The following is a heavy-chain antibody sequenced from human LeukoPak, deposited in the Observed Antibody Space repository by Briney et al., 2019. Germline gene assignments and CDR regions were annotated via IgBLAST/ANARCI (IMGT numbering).Heavy chain of an antibody. D-gene: IGHD2-2*02. V-gene: IGHV3-23*01. J-gene: IGHJ4*02. CDR3: AKDQLGAYCSSTSCYNFDY. CDR1: GFTFSSYG. CDR2: ISGSGDST. Sequence: GSLRLSCAASGFTFSSYGMSWVRQAPGKGLEWVSVISGSGDSTYYAESVKGRFTISRDNSKNTLYLQMNSLRAEDTAVYYCAKDQLGAYCSSTSCYNFDYWGQGTLVTVSS.